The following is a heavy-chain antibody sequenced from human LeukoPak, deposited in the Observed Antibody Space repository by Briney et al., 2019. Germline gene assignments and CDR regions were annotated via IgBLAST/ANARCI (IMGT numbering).Heavy chain of an antibody. CDR1: GFTFSSYA. D-gene: IGHD6-19*01. J-gene: IGHJ4*02. CDR3: AKLILVAFGEQWLIPEFDY. Sequence: PGGSLRLSRAASGFTFSSYAMSWVRQAPGKGLEWVSAISGSGGSTYYADSVKGRFTISRDNSKNTLYLQMNSLRAEDTAVYYCAKLILVAFGEQWLIPEFDYWGQGTLVTVSS. V-gene: IGHV3-23*01. CDR2: ISGSGGST.